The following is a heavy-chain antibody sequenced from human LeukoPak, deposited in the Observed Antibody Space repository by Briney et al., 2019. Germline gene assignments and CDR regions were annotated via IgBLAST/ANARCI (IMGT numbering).Heavy chain of an antibody. D-gene: IGHD2/OR15-2a*01. CDR3: ARSGFSNMGC. J-gene: IGHJ4*02. Sequence: GGSLRLSCAASGFTVSSNYMSWVRQAPGKGLEWVSVIYSGTSTYYADSVKGRFTMSRDNSKNTLYLQMNSLRAEDTAVYYCARSGFSNMGCWGQGTLVTVSS. CDR1: GFTVSSNY. V-gene: IGHV3-53*01. CDR2: IYSGTST.